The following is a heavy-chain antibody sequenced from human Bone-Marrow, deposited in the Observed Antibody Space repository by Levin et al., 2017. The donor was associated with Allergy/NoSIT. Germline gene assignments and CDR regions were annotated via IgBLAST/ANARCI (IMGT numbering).Heavy chain of an antibody. CDR3: ARQTLRSTFHY. Sequence: SQTLSLTCTVSGDSISSGGYYWMWIRQHPGNGLEWIGHIYYSGSTYYNPSLQSRVTMSVDTSKNQFSLNLSSVTATDTAVYYCARQTLRSTFHYWGQGALVTVSS. D-gene: IGHD4-23*01. CDR2: IYYSGST. J-gene: IGHJ4*02. CDR1: GDSISSGGYY. V-gene: IGHV4-31*03.